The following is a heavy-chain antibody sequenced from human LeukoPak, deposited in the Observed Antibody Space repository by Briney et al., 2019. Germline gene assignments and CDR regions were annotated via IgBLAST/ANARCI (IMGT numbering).Heavy chain of an antibody. CDR3: ARHGRVWVVPAAIRSFGAFDP. V-gene: IGHV4-59*08. CDR1: GGSISSYY. D-gene: IGHD2-2*01. Sequence: SETLSLTCTVSGGSISSYYWSWIRQPPGKGLEGIGYIYYSGSTNYNPSLKSRVTISVDTSKNQFSLKLSSVTAADTAVYYCARHGRVWVVPAAIRSFGAFDPWGQGTLVTVSS. CDR2: IYYSGST. J-gene: IGHJ5*02.